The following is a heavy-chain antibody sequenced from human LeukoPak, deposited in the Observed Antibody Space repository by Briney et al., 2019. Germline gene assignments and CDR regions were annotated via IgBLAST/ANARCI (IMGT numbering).Heavy chain of an antibody. V-gene: IGHV3-74*01. J-gene: IGHJ2*01. CDR3: ARESTSWYFDL. CDR2: INGDGSST. CDR1: GFTFSSYW. D-gene: IGHD2-2*01. Sequence: GGSLRLSCAASGFTFSSYWMHWVRQAPGKGLVWVSRINGDGSSTSYADSVKGRFTVSRDNAKNTLYLQMNSLRAEDTAVYYCARESTSWYFDLWGRGTLVTVSS.